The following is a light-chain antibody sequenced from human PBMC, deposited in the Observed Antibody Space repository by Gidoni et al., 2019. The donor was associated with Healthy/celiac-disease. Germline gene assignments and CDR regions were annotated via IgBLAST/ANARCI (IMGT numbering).Light chain of an antibody. CDR3: QQYYSYPIT. Sequence: AIRITQSPYSLSASTGDRVTITCRASQGISSYLAWYQPKPGKAPKLLIYAASTLQSGVPSRFSGSGSGTDFTLTISCLQSEDFATYYCQQYYSYPITFGPXTKVDIK. CDR1: QGISSY. V-gene: IGKV1-8*01. CDR2: AAS. J-gene: IGKJ3*01.